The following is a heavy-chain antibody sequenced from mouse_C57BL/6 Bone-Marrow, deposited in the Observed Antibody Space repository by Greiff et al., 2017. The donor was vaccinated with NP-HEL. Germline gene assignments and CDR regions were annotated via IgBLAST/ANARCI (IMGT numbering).Heavy chain of an antibody. J-gene: IGHJ4*01. CDR1: GYTFTSYW. V-gene: IGHV1-53*01. Sequence: QVQLKQSGTELVKPGASVKLSCKASGYTFTSYWMHWVKQRPGQGLEWIGNINPSNGGTNYNEKFKSKATLTVDKSSSTAYMQLSSLTTEDSAVYYCATPYRDYAMDYWGQGTSVTVSS. CDR2: INPSNGGT. D-gene: IGHD2-12*01. CDR3: ATPYRDYAMDY.